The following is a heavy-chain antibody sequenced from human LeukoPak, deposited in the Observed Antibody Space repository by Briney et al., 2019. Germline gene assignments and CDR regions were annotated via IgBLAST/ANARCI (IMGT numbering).Heavy chain of an antibody. Sequence: GGSLRLSCVASGFTFSNYAMMWVRQAPGKGLEWVSGISGSGDNTKYADSVKGRFTIPRDNSKNMLYLQLSSLKAEDTAVYYCGSLRLLWGQGTLVTVSS. V-gene: IGHV3-23*01. CDR3: GSLRLL. CDR2: ISGSGDNT. D-gene: IGHD3-16*01. J-gene: IGHJ4*02. CDR1: GFTFSNYA.